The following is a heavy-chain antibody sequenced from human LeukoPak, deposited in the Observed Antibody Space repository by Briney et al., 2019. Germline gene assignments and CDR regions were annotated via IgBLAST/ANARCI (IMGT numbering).Heavy chain of an antibody. CDR1: GFTFSSYW. CDR3: ARGFPSNY. V-gene: IGHV3-7*04. CDR2: IKQDGGDK. Sequence: GGSLRLSCAASGFTFSSYWMSWVRQAPGKGLEWVASIKQDGGDKYYVDSEKGRFTISRDNSKSSLYLQMSSLRAEDTALYYCARGFPSNYWGQGTLVTVSS. J-gene: IGHJ4*02. D-gene: IGHD2/OR15-2a*01.